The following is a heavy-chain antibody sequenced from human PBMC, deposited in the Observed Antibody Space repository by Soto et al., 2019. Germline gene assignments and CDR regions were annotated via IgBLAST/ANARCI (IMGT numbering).Heavy chain of an antibody. V-gene: IGHV1-18*01. CDR3: ARDLIVGATPPYDFDY. D-gene: IGHD1-26*01. Sequence: QVQLVQSGAEVKKPGASVKVSCKASGYTFTSYGISWVRQAPGQGLEWMGWISAYNGNTNYAQKLQGRVTMTTDTPTSTAYMELRSLRPDDTAVYYCARDLIVGATPPYDFDYWGQGTLVTVSS. CDR1: GYTFTSYG. CDR2: ISAYNGNT. J-gene: IGHJ4*02.